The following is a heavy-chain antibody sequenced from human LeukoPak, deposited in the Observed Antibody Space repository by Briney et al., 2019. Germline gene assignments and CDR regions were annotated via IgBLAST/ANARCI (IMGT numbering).Heavy chain of an antibody. J-gene: IGHJ3*02. Sequence: SETLSLTCTVSGGSISSGGYYWSWIRQHPGKGLEWIGYIYYSGSTYYNPSLKSRATISVDTSKNQFSLKLSSVTAADTAVYYCARVEEYCSSTSCYTGLLGDAFDIWGQGTMVTVSS. CDR3: ARVEEYCSSTSCYTGLLGDAFDI. D-gene: IGHD2-2*02. V-gene: IGHV4-31*03. CDR1: GGSISSGGYY. CDR2: IYYSGST.